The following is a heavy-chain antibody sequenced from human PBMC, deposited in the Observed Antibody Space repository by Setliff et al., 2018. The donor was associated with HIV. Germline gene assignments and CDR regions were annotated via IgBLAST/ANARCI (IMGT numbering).Heavy chain of an antibody. CDR1: GYSFSSYW. V-gene: IGHV5-10-1*01. CDR3: ARIGGYDFPFDY. D-gene: IGHD5-12*01. J-gene: IGHJ4*02. CDR2: IDPSDSYT. Sequence: GESLKISCKGSGYSFSSYWIGWVRQMPGKGLEWMGRIDPSDSYTNYSPSFQGHVTISADKSINTTYLQWSSLRASDTAMYYCARIGGYDFPFDYWGQGTLVTVSS.